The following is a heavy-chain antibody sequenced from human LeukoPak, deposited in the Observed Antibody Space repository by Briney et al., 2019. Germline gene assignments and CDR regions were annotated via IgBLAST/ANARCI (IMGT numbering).Heavy chain of an antibody. D-gene: IGHD3-10*01. CDR1: GGTFSSYA. CDR3: ATRPPGPSHYYGSGPHYYYGMDV. CDR2: IIPIFGTA. Sequence: GASVKVSCKASGGTFSSYAISWVRQAPGQGREWMGGIIPIFGTANYAQKFQGRVTITADESTSTAYMELSSLRSEDTAVYYCATRPPGPSHYYGSGPHYYYGMDVWGKGTTVTVSS. V-gene: IGHV1-69*13. J-gene: IGHJ6*04.